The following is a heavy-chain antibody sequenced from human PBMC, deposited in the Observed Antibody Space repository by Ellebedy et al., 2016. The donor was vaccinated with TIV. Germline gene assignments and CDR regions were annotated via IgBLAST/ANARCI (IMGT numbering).Heavy chain of an antibody. CDR1: GYSIRSGYY. D-gene: IGHD3-9*01. CDR3: ARAPRNILTGYYYVGFDY. V-gene: IGHV4-38-2*02. CDR2: MYHSGST. J-gene: IGHJ4*02. Sequence: SETLSLXXSVSGYSIRSGYYWGWIRQPPGKGLEWIGNMYHSGSTYYNPSLRSRVTLSLDTSKNHLSLRLTSVTAADTAVYYCARAPRNILTGYYYVGFDYWGQGTLVTVSS.